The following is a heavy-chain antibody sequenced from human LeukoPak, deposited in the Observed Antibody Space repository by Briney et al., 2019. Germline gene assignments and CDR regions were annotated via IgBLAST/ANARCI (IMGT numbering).Heavy chain of an antibody. V-gene: IGHV1-2*02. CDR2: INPNTGGT. CDR1: GYTFNDYY. CDR3: ARGWGASTLVEY. D-gene: IGHD2/OR15-2a*01. J-gene: IGHJ4*02. Sequence: ASVKVSCKASGYTFNDYYIHWVRQAPGQGLEWMGWINPNTGGTNYGQKFQGRVTMTRDTSISTAYMELSRLRSDDTALYYCARGWGASTLVEYWGQGTLVTVSS.